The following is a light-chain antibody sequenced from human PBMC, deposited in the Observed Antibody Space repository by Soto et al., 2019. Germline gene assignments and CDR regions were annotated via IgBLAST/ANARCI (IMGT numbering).Light chain of an antibody. Sequence: EIVLTQSPGTLSLSPGERATLSCRASQSVSSSYLAWYQQKPGQAPRLLIYDASSGATGIPDRFSGSGSGTDFTLTISRLEPEDFEVYYCQQYGSAPQTFGQGTKVEIK. J-gene: IGKJ1*01. CDR2: DAS. CDR3: QQYGSAPQT. CDR1: QSVSSSY. V-gene: IGKV3-20*01.